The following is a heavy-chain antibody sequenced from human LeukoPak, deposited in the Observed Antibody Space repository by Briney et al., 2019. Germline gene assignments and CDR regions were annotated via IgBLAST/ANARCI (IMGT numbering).Heavy chain of an antibody. V-gene: IGHV1-2*02. D-gene: IGHD4-17*01. Sequence: ASVKVSCKASGYTFTGYYMHWVRQAPGQGPEWMGWINPNSGGTNYAQKFQGRVTMTRDTSISTAYMELSRLRSDDTAVYYCARPVKSTVTTAPEFGYWGQGTLVTVSS. CDR2: INPNSGGT. CDR3: ARPVKSTVTTAPEFGY. J-gene: IGHJ4*02. CDR1: GYTFTGYY.